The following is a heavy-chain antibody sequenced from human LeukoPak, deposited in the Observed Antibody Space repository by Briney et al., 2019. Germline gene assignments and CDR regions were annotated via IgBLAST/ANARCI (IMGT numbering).Heavy chain of an antibody. CDR3: TKRVKYGGPWDHFAH. V-gene: IGHV3-23*01. Sequence: PGGSLRLSCAASGFTFDNYRMSWVRQAPGKGLEWVSTVNADGGNTYYADSVKGRFTISRDNSKSTLILQMNSLRVEDTALYYFTKRVKYGGPWDHFAHWGQGTLVTVSS. CDR1: GFTFDNYR. D-gene: IGHD1-26*01. J-gene: IGHJ4*02. CDR2: VNADGGNT.